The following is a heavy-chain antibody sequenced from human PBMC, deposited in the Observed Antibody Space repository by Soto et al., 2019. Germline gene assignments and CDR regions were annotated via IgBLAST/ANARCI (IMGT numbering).Heavy chain of an antibody. CDR3: AKSYCGGDCYSYPVY. J-gene: IGHJ4*02. V-gene: IGHV3-30*18. Sequence: PGGSLRLSCAASGFTFSSYGMPWVRQAPGKGLEWVAVISYDGSNKYYADSVKGRFTISRDNAKNTLYLQMNSLRAEDTAVYYCAKSYCGGDCYSYPVYGGQGTLVTVSS. CDR1: GFTFSSYG. D-gene: IGHD2-21*02. CDR2: ISYDGSNK.